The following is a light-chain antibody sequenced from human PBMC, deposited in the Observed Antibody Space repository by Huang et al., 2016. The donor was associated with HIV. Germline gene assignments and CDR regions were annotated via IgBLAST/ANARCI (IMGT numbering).Light chain of an antibody. V-gene: IGKV3-15*01. Sequence: EIVLTQSPVTLSVSPGETVTLSCRTSQSVSINLAWYHQKPAQPPRLLIHSASARATGVPARFSGGGSGTEFTLTISGLQSEDFAVYYCQQYNDWPPLYSFGQGTRLEIK. CDR2: SAS. CDR1: QSVSIN. J-gene: IGKJ2*03. CDR3: QQYNDWPPLYS.